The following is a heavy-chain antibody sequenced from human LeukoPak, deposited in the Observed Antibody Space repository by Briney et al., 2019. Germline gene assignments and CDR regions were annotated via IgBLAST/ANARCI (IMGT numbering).Heavy chain of an antibody. CDR1: GFTFSSYS. J-gene: IGHJ4*02. V-gene: IGHV3-21*04. Sequence: GGSLRLSCAASGFTFSSYSMNWVRQAPGKGLEWVSSISSSSSYIYYADSVKGRFTISRDNAKNSLYLQMNSLRVEDTAVYYCVRDGVRDGLYFDYWGQGTLVTVSS. D-gene: IGHD5-24*01. CDR3: VRDGVRDGLYFDY. CDR2: ISSSSSYI.